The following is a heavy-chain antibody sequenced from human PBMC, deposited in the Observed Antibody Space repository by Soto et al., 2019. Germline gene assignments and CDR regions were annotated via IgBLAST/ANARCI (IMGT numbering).Heavy chain of an antibody. Sequence: SVKVSCKASGGTFSSYTISWVRQAPGQGLEWMGRIIPILGIANYAQKFQGRVTITADKSTSTAYMELSSLRSEDTAVYYCARQFLPDIVVVPAAINWFDPWG. V-gene: IGHV1-69*02. J-gene: IGHJ5*02. D-gene: IGHD2-2*01. CDR1: GGTFSSYT. CDR3: ARQFLPDIVVVPAAINWFDP. CDR2: IIPILGIA.